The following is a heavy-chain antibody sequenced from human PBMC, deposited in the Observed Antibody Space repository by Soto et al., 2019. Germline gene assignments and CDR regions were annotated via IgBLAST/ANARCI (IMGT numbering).Heavy chain of an antibody. CDR1: GFTFSSYG. Sequence: GGSLRLSCAASGFTFSSYGMHWVRQAPGKGLEWVAVISYDGSNKYYADSVKGRFTISRDNSKNTLYLQMNSLRAEDTAVYYCAKRLDAGIAVAGTLGYWGQGTLVTVSS. J-gene: IGHJ4*02. D-gene: IGHD6-19*01. V-gene: IGHV3-30*18. CDR2: ISYDGSNK. CDR3: AKRLDAGIAVAGTLGY.